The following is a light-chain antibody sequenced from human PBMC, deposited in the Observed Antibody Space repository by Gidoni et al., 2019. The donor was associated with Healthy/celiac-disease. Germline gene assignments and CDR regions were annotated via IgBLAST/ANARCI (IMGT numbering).Light chain of an antibody. Sequence: SYEPTQPPSVSVSPGQTASITCSGDKLVDKYACWYQPKPGQSPVLVIYQDSKRPSGIPERFSGSNSGNTATLTISGTQAMDEADYYCQAWDSSTAVFGGGTKLTVL. J-gene: IGLJ2*01. V-gene: IGLV3-1*01. CDR1: KLVDKY. CDR2: QDS. CDR3: QAWDSSTAV.